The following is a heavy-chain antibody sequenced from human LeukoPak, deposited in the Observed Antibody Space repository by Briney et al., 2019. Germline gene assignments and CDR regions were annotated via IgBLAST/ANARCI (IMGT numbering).Heavy chain of an antibody. Sequence: SETLSLTCTVSGGSISSSSYYWGWIRQPPGKGLEWIGSIYYSGSTYYNPSLKSRVTISVDTSKNQFSLKLSSVTAADTAVYYCARVPRYSGSYEGAFDIWGQGTMVTVSS. D-gene: IGHD1-26*01. J-gene: IGHJ3*02. CDR1: GGSISSSSYY. CDR3: ARVPRYSGSYEGAFDI. CDR2: IYYSGST. V-gene: IGHV4-39*07.